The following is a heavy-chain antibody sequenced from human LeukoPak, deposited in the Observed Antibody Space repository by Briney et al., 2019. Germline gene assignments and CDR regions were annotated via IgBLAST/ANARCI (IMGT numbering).Heavy chain of an antibody. V-gene: IGHV1-24*01. J-gene: IGHJ4*02. CDR2: FDPEDGET. CDR3: ARGDYSNAKTFFDY. CDR1: GYTLTELS. D-gene: IGHD4-11*01. Sequence: ASVKVPCKVSGYTLTELSMHWVRQAPGKGLEWMGGFDPEDGETIYAQKFQGRVTMTTDTSTSTAYMELRSLRSDDTAVYYCARGDYSNAKTFFDYWGQGTLVTVSS.